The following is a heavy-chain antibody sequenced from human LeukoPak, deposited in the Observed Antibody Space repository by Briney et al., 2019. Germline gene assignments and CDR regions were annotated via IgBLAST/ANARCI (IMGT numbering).Heavy chain of an antibody. V-gene: IGHV4-39*01. D-gene: IGHD3-10*01. CDR1: GGSISSSSYY. J-gene: IGHJ4*02. Sequence: SETLSLTCTVSGGSISSSSYYWGWIRQPPGKGLEWIGTIYYSGSTYYSPSLKSRVSISIDASKNQFSLNLSSVTGADTAVYYCARHRGSGSYHVPFDYWGQGTLVTVSS. CDR2: IYYSGST. CDR3: ARHRGSGSYHVPFDY.